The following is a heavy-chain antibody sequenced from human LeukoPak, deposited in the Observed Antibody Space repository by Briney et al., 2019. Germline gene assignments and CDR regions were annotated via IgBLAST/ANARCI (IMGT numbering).Heavy chain of an antibody. Sequence: PGGSLRLSCAASGFTFGSYAVSWVRQAPGKGLEWVSVISGGGGSTYYADSVKGRFTISRDNSKNTLYLQMNSLRAEDTAVYYCAKVTTVTTYTGFDYWGQGTLVTASS. D-gene: IGHD4-17*01. CDR2: ISGGGGST. J-gene: IGHJ4*02. CDR3: AKVTTVTTYTGFDY. CDR1: GFTFGSYA. V-gene: IGHV3-23*01.